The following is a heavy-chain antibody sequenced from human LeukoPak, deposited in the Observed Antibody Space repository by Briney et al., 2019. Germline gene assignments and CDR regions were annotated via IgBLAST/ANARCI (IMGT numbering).Heavy chain of an antibody. CDR3: AREAIDFWSGYYISNWFDP. CDR2: IIPIFGTA. CDR1: GGTFSSYA. J-gene: IGHJ5*02. V-gene: IGHV1-69*13. Sequence: SVTVSCKASGGTFSSYAISWVRQAPGQGLEWMGGIIPIFGTANYAQKFQGRVTVTADESTSTAYMELSSLRSEDTAVYYCAREAIDFWSGYYISNWFDPWGQGTLVTVSS. D-gene: IGHD3-3*01.